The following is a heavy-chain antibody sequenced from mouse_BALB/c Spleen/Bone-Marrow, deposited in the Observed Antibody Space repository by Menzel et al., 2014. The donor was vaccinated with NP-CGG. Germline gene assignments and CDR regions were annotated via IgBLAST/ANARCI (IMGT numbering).Heavy chain of an antibody. V-gene: IGHV1S56*01. Sequence: VQVVESGPELVEPGALVKISCKASGYTFTSYYIHWVKQRPGQGLEWIGWIYPGNVNTKYNEKFKGKATLTADKSSSTAYMQLSSLTSEDSAVYFCARNYGFDYWGQGTTLTVSS. CDR1: GYTFTSYY. CDR2: IYPGNVNT. D-gene: IGHD1-1*01. J-gene: IGHJ2*01. CDR3: ARNYGFDY.